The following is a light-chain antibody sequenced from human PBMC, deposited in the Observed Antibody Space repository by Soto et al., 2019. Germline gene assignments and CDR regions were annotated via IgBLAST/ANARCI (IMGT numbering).Light chain of an antibody. J-gene: IGKJ1*01. CDR1: QSVSGN. CDR3: QQYNNWPRGT. Sequence: EIVLTQSPATLSVSPGERATLSCRASQSVSGNLAWYQQKPGQAPRLLIYGASTRATGIPARFSGSGSGTEFTLTISSLQSEDFAVYYCQQYNNWPRGTFGQGTKVDIK. V-gene: IGKV3-15*01. CDR2: GAS.